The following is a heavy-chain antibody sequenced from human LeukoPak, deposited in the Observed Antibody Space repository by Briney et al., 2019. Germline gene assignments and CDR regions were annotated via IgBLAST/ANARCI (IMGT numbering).Heavy chain of an antibody. D-gene: IGHD3-22*01. CDR3: ASGDYDSSGYPSYYYYGMDV. J-gene: IGHJ6*02. Sequence: ASVKVSCKASGYTFTGYYMHWVRQAPGQGLEWMGWISPNSGGTNYAQKFQGRVTMTRDMSISTAYMELSRLRSDDTAVYYCASGDYDSSGYPSYYYYGMDVWGQGTTVTVSS. V-gene: IGHV1-2*02. CDR1: GYTFTGYY. CDR2: ISPNSGGT.